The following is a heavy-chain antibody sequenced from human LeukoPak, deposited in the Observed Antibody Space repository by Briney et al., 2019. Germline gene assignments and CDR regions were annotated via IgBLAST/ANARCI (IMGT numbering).Heavy chain of an antibody. V-gene: IGHV1-18*01. CDR3: ARSCSGGSCYECLDY. CDR2: ISAYNGNT. J-gene: IGHJ4*02. CDR1: GYTFTSYG. Sequence: GASVKVSCKASGYTFTSYGISWVRQAPGQGLEWMGWISAYNGNTNYAQKLQGRVTMTTDTSTSTAYMELRSLSSDDTAVYYCARSCSGGSCYECLDYWGQGTLVTVSS. D-gene: IGHD2-15*01.